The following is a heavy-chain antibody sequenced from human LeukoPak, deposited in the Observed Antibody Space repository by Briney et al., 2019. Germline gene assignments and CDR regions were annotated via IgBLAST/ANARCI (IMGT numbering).Heavy chain of an antibody. J-gene: IGHJ4*02. V-gene: IGHV4-59*01. Sequence: SETLSLTCTVSGGSISSYYWSWIRQPPGKGLEWIGYIYYSGSTNYNPSLKSRVTISVGTSKNQFSLKLSSVTAADTAVYYCAREGGSSWYGIDYWGQGTPVTVSS. CDR3: AREGGSSWYGIDY. CDR2: IYYSGST. CDR1: GGSISSYY. D-gene: IGHD6-13*01.